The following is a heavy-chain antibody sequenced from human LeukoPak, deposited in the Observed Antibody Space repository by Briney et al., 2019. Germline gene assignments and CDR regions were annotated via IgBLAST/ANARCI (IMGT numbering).Heavy chain of an antibody. J-gene: IGHJ4*02. V-gene: IGHV3-23*01. CDR2: IKGGGGDP. D-gene: IGHD5-24*01. CDR1: GFTFTTYA. CDR3: AKGGHGYNPFHW. Sequence: PGGSLRLSCAASGFTFTTYAMGWVRQAPGKGLQWVSSIKGGGGDPFYADSVKGRFTISRDNSKNTLFLQLNSLRAEDSAVYYCAKGGHGYNPFHWWGQGTLVTVSS.